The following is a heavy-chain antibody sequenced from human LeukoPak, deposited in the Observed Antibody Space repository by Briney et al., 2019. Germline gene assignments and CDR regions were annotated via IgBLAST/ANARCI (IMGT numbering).Heavy chain of an antibody. J-gene: IGHJ4*02. CDR3: VRHDGRSGGTMGALDS. D-gene: IGHD4-23*01. CDR1: AGSISSSSHH. V-gene: IGHV4-39*01. CDR2: VYYGRTT. Sequence: SETLSLTCTVSAGSISSSSHHWGWIRQSPGRGLEWIGSVYYGRTTYYNPSLNSRVTIFVVTSKNQLSLQLNSVTAADTAVYYCVRHDGRSGGTMGALDSWGQGSLVTVSS.